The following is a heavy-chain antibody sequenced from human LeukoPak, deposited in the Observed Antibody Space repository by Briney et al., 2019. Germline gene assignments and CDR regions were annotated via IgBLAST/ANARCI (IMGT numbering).Heavy chain of an antibody. J-gene: IGHJ4*02. CDR3: AAGDGSGSYFIGAFDF. CDR2: ISGSGDSA. CDR1: GFTFSNYA. D-gene: IGHD3-10*01. Sequence: GGSLRLSCAASGFTFSNYALSWVRQAPGKGLEWVSLISGSGDSAYYADSVKGRFTISRDNSKNTLYLQMNSLRAEDTAVYYCAAGDGSGSYFIGAFDFWGQGILSPSPQ. V-gene: IGHV3-23*01.